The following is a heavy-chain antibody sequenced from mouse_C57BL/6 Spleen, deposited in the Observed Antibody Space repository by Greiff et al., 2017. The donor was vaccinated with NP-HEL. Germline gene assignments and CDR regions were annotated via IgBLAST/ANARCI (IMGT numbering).Heavy chain of an antibody. Sequence: QVQLQQSGAELARPGASVKLSCKASGYTFTSYGISWVKQRTGQGLEWIGEIYPRSGNTYYNEKFKGKATLTAVKSSSTAYMELRSLTSEDSAVYFCARSDGYSSYYAMDYWGQGTSVTVSS. CDR1: GYTFTSYG. V-gene: IGHV1-81*01. CDR2: IYPRSGNT. J-gene: IGHJ4*01. D-gene: IGHD2-3*01. CDR3: ARSDGYSSYYAMDY.